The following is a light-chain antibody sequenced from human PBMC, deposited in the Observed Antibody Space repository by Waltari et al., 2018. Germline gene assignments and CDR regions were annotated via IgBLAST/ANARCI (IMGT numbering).Light chain of an antibody. J-gene: IGLJ3*02. Sequence: QSVLTQPPSASGTPGQRVTISCSGSSSNIESNYVYWYQQIPGTAPKALMFKNNQRPSGVSDRFSAAKSGASASLAISGLRSDDEADYYCGTWDDSLSRPVFGGGTKLTVL. CDR2: KNN. CDR3: GTWDDSLSRPV. V-gene: IGLV1-47*01. CDR1: SSNIESNY.